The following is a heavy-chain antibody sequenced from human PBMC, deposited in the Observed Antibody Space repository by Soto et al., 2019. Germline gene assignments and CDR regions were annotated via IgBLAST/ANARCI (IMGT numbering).Heavy chain of an antibody. CDR2: MNPNSGNT. J-gene: IGHJ5*02. Sequence: QVQLVQSGAEVKKPGASVKVSCKASGYTFTSYDINWVRQATGQGLEYLGWMNPNSGNTAYVQKFQGRVTRTWDTSITTAYMELSSRRSEDTAVYFCARGIKYGAYSRWFDPWGQGTLVTVSS. CDR3: ARGIKYGAYSRWFDP. V-gene: IGHV1-8*01. D-gene: IGHD4-17*01. CDR1: GYTFTSYD.